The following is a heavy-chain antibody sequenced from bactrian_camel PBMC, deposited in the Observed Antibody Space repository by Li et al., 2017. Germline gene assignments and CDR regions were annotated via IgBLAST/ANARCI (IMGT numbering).Heavy chain of an antibody. CDR1: GFTFSSYA. D-gene: IGHD1*01. Sequence: VQLVESGGGLVQPGGSLRLSCAASGFTFSSYAMSWVRQAPGKGLERVSAINSRGGSAYYADSVKGRFTISQDNAKNTLYLQMNSLEPEDTAMYYCAAARSWAPGRCRGEHAADFVYWGQGTQVTVS. V-gene: IGHV3S31*01. CDR2: INSRGGSA. J-gene: IGHJ6*01. CDR3: AAARSWAPGRCRGEHAADFVY.